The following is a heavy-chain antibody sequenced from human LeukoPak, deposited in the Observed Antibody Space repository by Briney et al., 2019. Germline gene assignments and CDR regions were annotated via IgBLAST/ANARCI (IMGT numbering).Heavy chain of an antibody. CDR3: ARASGDTVDTATMGSY. V-gene: IGHV3-21*01. J-gene: IGHJ4*02. D-gene: IGHD5-18*01. Sequence: PGGSLRLSCAASGFTCSTYSMNRVRQAPGKGLEWVSSISSSSAYIYYADSVKGRFTISRDNAKNPLYLQMNSLRAEDTAVYYCARASGDTVDTATMGSYWGQGTLVTVSS. CDR2: ISSSSAYI. CDR1: GFTCSTYS.